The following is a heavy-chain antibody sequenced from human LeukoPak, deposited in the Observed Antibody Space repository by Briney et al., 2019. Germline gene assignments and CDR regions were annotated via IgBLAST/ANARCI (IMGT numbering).Heavy chain of an antibody. CDR3: AKDDRDIVVVPAAAAYFDY. CDR1: GFIVSSHY. Sequence: GGSLRLSCAASGFIVSSHYMNWVRQAPGKGLEWVAVIYTGGDTYYAESVEGRFTISRHNSKNTLYLQMNSLRAEDTAVYYCAKDDRDIVVVPAAAAYFDYWGQGTLVTVSS. V-gene: IGHV3-53*01. D-gene: IGHD2-2*01. J-gene: IGHJ4*02. CDR2: IYTGGDT.